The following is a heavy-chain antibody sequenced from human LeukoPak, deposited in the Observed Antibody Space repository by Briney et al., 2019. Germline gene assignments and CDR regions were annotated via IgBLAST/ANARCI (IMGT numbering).Heavy chain of an antibody. V-gene: IGHV4-30-2*01. CDR2: IYHSGST. Sequence: SETLSLTCTVSGGSISSGGYSWSWIRQPPGKGLEWIGYIYHSGSTYYNPSLKSRVTISVDRSKNQFSLKLSSVTAVDTAVYYCARDNGDRDAFDIWGQGTMVTVSS. CDR3: ARDNGDRDAFDI. CDR1: GGSISSGGYS. D-gene: IGHD4-17*01. J-gene: IGHJ3*02.